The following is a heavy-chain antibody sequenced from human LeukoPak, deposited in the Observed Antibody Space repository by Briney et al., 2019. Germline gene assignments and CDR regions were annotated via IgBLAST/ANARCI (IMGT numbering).Heavy chain of an antibody. J-gene: IGHJ5*02. D-gene: IGHD6-13*01. CDR3: ARVGHSIAAAGTDYNWFDP. Sequence: SETLSLTCTVSGGSISSSSYYWGWIRQPPGKGLEWIGSIYYSGSTYYNPSLKSRVTISVDTSKNQFSLKLSSVTAADTAVYYCARVGHSIAAAGTDYNWFDPWGQGTLVTVSS. V-gene: IGHV4-39*07. CDR1: GGSISSSSYY. CDR2: IYYSGST.